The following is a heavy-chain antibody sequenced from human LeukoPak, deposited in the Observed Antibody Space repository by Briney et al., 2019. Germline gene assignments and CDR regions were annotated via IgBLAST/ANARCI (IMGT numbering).Heavy chain of an antibody. Sequence: PSETLSLTCAVYGGSFSGYYWSWIRQPPGKALEWIGEINHSGSTNYNPSLKSRVTISVDTSKNQFSLKLSSVTAADTAVYYCARGATYYDYIWGSYRYTSFDYWGQGTLVTVSS. J-gene: IGHJ4*02. V-gene: IGHV4-34*01. CDR2: INHSGST. CDR3: ARGATYYDYIWGSYRYTSFDY. D-gene: IGHD3-16*02. CDR1: GGSFSGYY.